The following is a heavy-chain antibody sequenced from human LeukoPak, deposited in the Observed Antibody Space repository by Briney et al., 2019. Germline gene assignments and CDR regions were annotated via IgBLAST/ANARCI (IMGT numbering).Heavy chain of an antibody. Sequence: GASVKVSCKASGYTFTGYYMHWVRQAPGQGLEWMGWINPDSGGTNNAQKFQGRVTTTRDTSISTVYMDLSSLRSDDTAVYYCARSYGILTEVDYWGQGTLVTVSS. D-gene: IGHD3-9*01. CDR2: INPDSGGT. J-gene: IGHJ4*02. V-gene: IGHV1-2*02. CDR3: ARSYGILTEVDY. CDR1: GYTFTGYY.